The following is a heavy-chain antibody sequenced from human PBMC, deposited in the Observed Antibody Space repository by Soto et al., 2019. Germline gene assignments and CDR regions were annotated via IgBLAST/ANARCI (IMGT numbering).Heavy chain of an antibody. V-gene: IGHV3-33*01. CDR2: ILNDGSNR. CDR1: GFTFSNYG. J-gene: IGHJ6*02. D-gene: IGHD3-10*01. Sequence: QVQLVESGGGVVQPGRSLRLSCAASGFTFSNYGMHWVRQAPGKGLEWVAVILNDGSNRYHADSVKDRFTISRDNSKNTLYLQMDSLRVEDTAVDDCAGDDEYSGSGMDVWGHGTTVTVS. CDR3: AGDDEYSGSGMDV.